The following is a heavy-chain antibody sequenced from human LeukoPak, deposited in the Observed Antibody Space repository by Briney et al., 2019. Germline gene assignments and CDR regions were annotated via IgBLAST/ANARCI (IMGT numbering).Heavy chain of an antibody. J-gene: IGHJ4*02. D-gene: IGHD3-16*02. V-gene: IGHV4-61*02. CDR3: ARGLDRGYDYVWGSYRQLYFDY. CDR1: GGSISSGSYY. CDR2: IYTSGST. Sequence: PSQTLSLTCTVSGGSISSGSYYWSWIRQPAGKGLEWIGRIYTSGSTNYNPSLKSRVTISVDTSKNQFSLKLSSVTAADTAVYYCARGLDRGYDYVWGSYRQLYFDYWGQGTLVTVSS.